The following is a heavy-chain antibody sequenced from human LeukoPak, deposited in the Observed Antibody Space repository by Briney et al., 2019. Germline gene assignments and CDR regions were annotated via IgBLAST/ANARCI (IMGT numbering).Heavy chain of an antibody. CDR1: GFTFSGYD. CDR3: AKESVVVVAADLDY. D-gene: IGHD2-15*01. CDR2: ISYDGSNK. J-gene: IGHJ4*02. V-gene: IGHV3-30*18. Sequence: PGGSLRLSCAASGFTFSGYDMNWVRQAPGKGLEWVAVISYDGSNKYYADSVKGRFTISRDNSKNTLYLQMNSLRAEDTAVYYCAKESVVVVAADLDYWGQGTLVTVSS.